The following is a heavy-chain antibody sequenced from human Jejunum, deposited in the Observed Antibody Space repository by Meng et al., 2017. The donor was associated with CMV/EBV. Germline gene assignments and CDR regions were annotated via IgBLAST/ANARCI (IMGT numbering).Heavy chain of an antibody. J-gene: IGHJ3*02. CDR3: AGSRANAFDI. CDR2: IYYNGSP. CDR1: GGSISSSTYY. V-gene: IGHV4-39*07. Sequence: CTVSGGSISSSTYYWGWIRQPPGKGLEWIASIYYNGSPYYNPSLQSRVTISVDTSKNQFSLKLSSVTAADTAVYYCAGSRANAFDIWGQGTMVTVSS.